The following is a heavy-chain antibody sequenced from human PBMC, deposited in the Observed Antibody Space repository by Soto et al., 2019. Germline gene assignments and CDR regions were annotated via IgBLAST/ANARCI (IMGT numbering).Heavy chain of an antibody. CDR3: TSNKGDWNYVWFDP. CDR1: GFTFTNYA. D-gene: IGHD1-7*01. Sequence: GGSLRLSCAASGFTFTNYAMSWVRLAPGQGLEWVSTIPGSGGHKLHPEYADSVKGRFTISRDNSKDTLYLQMDSLSAEDTAVYYCTSNKGDWNYVWFDPWGQGTLVTVSS. V-gene: IGHV3-23*01. J-gene: IGHJ5*02. CDR2: IPGSGGHKLHP.